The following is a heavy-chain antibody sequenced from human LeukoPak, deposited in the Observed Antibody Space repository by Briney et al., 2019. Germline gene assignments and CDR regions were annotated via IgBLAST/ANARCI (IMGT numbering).Heavy chain of an antibody. Sequence: GGSLRLSCVASGFTFSSHAMAWVRQAPGKGLEWVSAIGGRGGSTYYAGSVKGRFTISRDNSKSTLYLQMNSLRAEDTALYYCARDPGVVAFHYFDFWGQGILVTVSS. V-gene: IGHV3-23*01. CDR2: IGGRGGST. CDR1: GFTFSSHA. D-gene: IGHD3-3*01. J-gene: IGHJ4*02. CDR3: ARDPGVVAFHYFDF.